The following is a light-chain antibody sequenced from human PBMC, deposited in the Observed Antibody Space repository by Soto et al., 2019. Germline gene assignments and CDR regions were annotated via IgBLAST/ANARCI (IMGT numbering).Light chain of an antibody. V-gene: IGLV2-14*01. CDR1: SSDVGNYNY. CDR2: EVS. Sequence: QSVLTQPASVSGSPRQSITISCTGTSSDVGNYNYVSWYQQHPGKAPKVMIYEVSNRPSGVSNRFSGSKSGNTASLTISGLQAEDEGDYYCTSYSYSSSVVFGGGTKLTVL. CDR3: TSYSYSSSVV. J-gene: IGLJ2*01.